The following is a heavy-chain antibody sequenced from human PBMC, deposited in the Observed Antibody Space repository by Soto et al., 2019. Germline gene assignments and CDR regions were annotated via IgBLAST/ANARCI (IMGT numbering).Heavy chain of an antibody. V-gene: IGHV2-26*01. D-gene: IGHD6-6*01. CDR1: GFSLSNARMG. CDR3: ARFEYSSSAAFDY. CDR2: IFSNDEK. J-gene: IGHJ4*02. Sequence: SGPTLVNPTETLTLTCTVSGFSLSNARMGVSWIRQPPGRALEWLAHIFSNDEKSYSTSLKSRLTISKDTSKSQVVLTMTNMDPVDTATYYCARFEYSSSAAFDYWGQGTLVTVSS.